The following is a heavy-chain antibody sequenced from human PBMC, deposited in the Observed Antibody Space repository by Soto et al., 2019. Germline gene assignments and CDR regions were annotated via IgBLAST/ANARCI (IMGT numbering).Heavy chain of an antibody. CDR1: GYTFTSYA. J-gene: IGHJ4*02. CDR2: INAGNGNT. D-gene: IGHD3-10*01. Sequence: ASVKVSCKASGYTFTSYAMDWVRQAPGQRLEWMGWINAGNGNTKYSQKFQGRVTITRDTSASTAYMELSSLRSEDTAVYYCARDMGFGRSDEWGQGTLVTVSS. V-gene: IGHV1-3*01. CDR3: ARDMGFGRSDE.